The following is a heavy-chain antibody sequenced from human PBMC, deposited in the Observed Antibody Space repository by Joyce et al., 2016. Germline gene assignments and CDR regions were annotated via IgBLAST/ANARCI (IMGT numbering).Heavy chain of an antibody. CDR1: GFPFSDYT. CDR3: ARCHYVSDAFDI. D-gene: IGHD3-10*02. Sequence: EVQLVESGGNLVQPGGSLRLSCAASGFPFSDYTMSWVRQAAGKGLEWVAYISSSSTMIYYADSVKGRFTVSRDNAKDSLYLQVNSLRADDTAVYYCARCHYVSDAFDIWGRGTMVTVSS. J-gene: IGHJ3*02. CDR2: ISSSSTMI. V-gene: IGHV3-48*04.